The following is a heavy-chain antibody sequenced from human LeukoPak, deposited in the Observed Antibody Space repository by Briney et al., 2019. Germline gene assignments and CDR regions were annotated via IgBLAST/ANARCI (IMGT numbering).Heavy chain of an antibody. CDR1: GFTFSSYW. D-gene: IGHD2-21*01. CDR3: ARGVIIWPVGTHAFDI. CDR2: IKQDGSEK. V-gene: IGHV3-7*01. J-gene: IGHJ3*02. Sequence: GGSLRLSCAASGFTFSSYWMSWVRQAPGKGLEWVANIKQDGSEKYYVDSVKGRFAISRDNAKNSLYLQMNSLRAEDTAVYYCARGVIIWPVGTHAFDIWGQGTMVTVSS.